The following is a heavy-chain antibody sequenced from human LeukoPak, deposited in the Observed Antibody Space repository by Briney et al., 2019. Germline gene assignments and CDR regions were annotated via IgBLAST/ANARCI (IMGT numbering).Heavy chain of an antibody. V-gene: IGHV1-69*13. CDR2: IIPIFGTA. D-gene: IGHD3-22*01. CDR3: ARFPYYDSSGYYHSRAFDI. J-gene: IGHJ3*02. Sequence: SVKVSCKASGGTFSSYAISWVRQAPGQGLEWMGGIIPIFGTANYAQKFQGRVTITADESTSTAYMELSSLRSEDTAVYYCARFPYYDSSGYYHSRAFDIWGQGTMVTVSS. CDR1: GGTFSSYA.